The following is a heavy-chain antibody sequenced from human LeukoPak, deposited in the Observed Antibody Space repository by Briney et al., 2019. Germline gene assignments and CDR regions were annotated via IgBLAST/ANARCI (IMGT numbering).Heavy chain of an antibody. CDR2: IYHGGST. D-gene: IGHD2-15*01. V-gene: IGHV4-38-2*01. CDR1: GYSISSGYY. CDR3: ARRLVVVVGEGYFDY. Sequence: SETLSLTCAVSGYSISSGYYWGWIRQPLGKGLEWIGTIYHGGSTYYSPSLKSRVTISVDTSKNQFSLKLSSVTAADTAVYYCARRLVVVVGEGYFDYWGQGTLVTVSS. J-gene: IGHJ4*02.